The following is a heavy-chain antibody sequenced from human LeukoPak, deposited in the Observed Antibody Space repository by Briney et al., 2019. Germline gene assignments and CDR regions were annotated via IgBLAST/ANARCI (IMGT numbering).Heavy chain of an antibody. D-gene: IGHD4-11*01. CDR2: IWSDGTNR. J-gene: IGHJ4*02. CDR3: AKDAQRGFDYSNSLDK. CDR1: GFTFRSYA. V-gene: IGHV3-33*06. Sequence: PGGSLRLSCAASGFTFRSYALSWVRQAPGKGLEWVAVIWSDGTNRYYGDPVKGRFTISRDNFQRTVYLQMDSLRAEDTAVYYCAKDAQRGFDYSNSLDKWGQGTLVTVSS.